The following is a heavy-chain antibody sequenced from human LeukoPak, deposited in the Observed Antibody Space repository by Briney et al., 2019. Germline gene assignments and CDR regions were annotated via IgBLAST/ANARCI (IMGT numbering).Heavy chain of an antibody. CDR2: ISSGGGST. CDR3: AKRQTGTYDY. D-gene: IGHD1-7*01. Sequence: GGSLRLSCAASGFTFSSYAMSWVRQAPGKGLEWVSAISSGGGSTYYADSVKGRFTVSRDNSKNTLYLQLNSLRAEDTAVYYCAKRQTGTYDYWGQGTLVTVSS. J-gene: IGHJ4*02. V-gene: IGHV3-23*01. CDR1: GFTFSSYA.